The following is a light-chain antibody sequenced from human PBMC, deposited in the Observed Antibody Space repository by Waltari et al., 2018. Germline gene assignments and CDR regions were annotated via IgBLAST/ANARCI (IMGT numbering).Light chain of an antibody. Sequence: DIVFTQSPGTLSLSPGERATLSCRASQSVRNFFAWYQQRPGQTPRLLIYGASSRATGIPDRFSGSGSGTDFILTINRLEPEDFAVYFCQQYSSSVMYTFGQGTKLEI. V-gene: IGKV3-20*01. J-gene: IGKJ2*01. CDR1: QSVRNF. CDR2: GAS. CDR3: QQYSSSVMYT.